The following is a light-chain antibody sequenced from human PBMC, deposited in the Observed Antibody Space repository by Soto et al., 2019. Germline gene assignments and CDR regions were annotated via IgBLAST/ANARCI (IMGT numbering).Light chain of an antibody. CDR3: QQYNSSSYT. Sequence: DIQMTQSPSTLSPSVGDRVTITCRASQGISRWLAWYQQKPGKAPKLLIYKASSLESGVPSRFSGSGSGTEFTLTISSLQPDAFATYYCQQYNSSSYTVGQGTKLEIK. J-gene: IGKJ2*01. V-gene: IGKV1-5*03. CDR2: KAS. CDR1: QGISRW.